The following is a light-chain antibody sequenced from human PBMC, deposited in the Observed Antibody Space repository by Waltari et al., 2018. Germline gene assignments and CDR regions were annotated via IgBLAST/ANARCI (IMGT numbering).Light chain of an antibody. J-gene: IGKJ2*01. Sequence: DIQMTQSPSSLSASVGDRVTITCQASQDISSYLNWYQQRPGKAPKLLIYDVSNLESGVPSRFSGGGSGTDFSITISSLQSEDIATYYCQQYEDVPYTFGQGTKLMIK. CDR1: QDISSY. CDR2: DVS. CDR3: QQYEDVPYT. V-gene: IGKV1-33*01.